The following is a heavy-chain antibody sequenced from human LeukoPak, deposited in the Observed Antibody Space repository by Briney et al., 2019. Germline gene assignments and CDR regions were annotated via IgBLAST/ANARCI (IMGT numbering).Heavy chain of an antibody. Sequence: AASVKVSCKASGYTFTSYDINWVRQATGQGLEWMGWMNPNSGNTGYAQKFQGRVTITRNTSISTAYMELSSLRSEDTAVYYCARDPSLWFGENKTNLYFDYWGQGTLVTVSS. CDR3: ARDPSLWFGENKTNLYFDY. J-gene: IGHJ4*02. CDR2: MNPNSGNT. D-gene: IGHD3-10*01. CDR1: GYTFTSYD. V-gene: IGHV1-8*03.